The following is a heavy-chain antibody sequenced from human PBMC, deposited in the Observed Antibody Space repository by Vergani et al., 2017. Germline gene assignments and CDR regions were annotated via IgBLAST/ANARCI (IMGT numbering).Heavy chain of an antibody. V-gene: IGHV3-74*01. Sequence: EVQLVESGGGLVQPGGSLRLSCAASGFTFSSYWMHWVRQAPGKGLVWVSRINSDGSSTSYADSVKGRFTISRDNAKNTLYLQMNSLRAEDTAVYYCAAHSDWGGDCWDAFDIWGQGTMVTVSS. CDR1: GFTFSSYW. CDR3: AAHSDWGGDCWDAFDI. D-gene: IGHD2-21*01. CDR2: INSDGSST. J-gene: IGHJ3*02.